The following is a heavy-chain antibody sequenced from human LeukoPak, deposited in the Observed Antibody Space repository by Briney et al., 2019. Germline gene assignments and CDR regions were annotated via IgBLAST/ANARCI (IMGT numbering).Heavy chain of an antibody. CDR1: GYTFTGYY. Sequence: ASVKVSCKASGYTFTGYYMHWVRQAPGQGLEWMGWIDPNSGDTKYAQKFQGRVTMTRDTSISTAYMELSRLRSDDTAVYYCAINLGYYYMDVWGKGTTVTVSS. CDR3: AINLGYYYMDV. D-gene: IGHD1-14*01. V-gene: IGHV1-2*02. J-gene: IGHJ6*03. CDR2: IDPNSGDT.